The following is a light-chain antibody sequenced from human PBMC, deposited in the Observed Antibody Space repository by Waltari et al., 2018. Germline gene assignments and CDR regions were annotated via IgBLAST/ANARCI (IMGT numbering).Light chain of an antibody. CDR2: EVN. J-gene: IGLJ1*01. V-gene: IGLV2-8*01. CDR3: SSYAGTKNPYV. CDR1: SSDLGGYNF. Sequence: QSALTQPPSASGSAGQSVTISCTGTSSDLGGYNFVPWYQQHPGKVPKLIISEVNKRPSGVPDRFSGSKSGNTASLTVSGLQAEDEADYYCSSYAGTKNPYVFGTGTKVTVL.